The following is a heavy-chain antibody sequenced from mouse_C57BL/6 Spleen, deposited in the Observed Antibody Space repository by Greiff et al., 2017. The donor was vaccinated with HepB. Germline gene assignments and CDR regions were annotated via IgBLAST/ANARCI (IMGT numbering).Heavy chain of an antibody. J-gene: IGHJ3*01. CDR2: ISSGGDYI. D-gene: IGHD2-3*01. CDR3: TREKVEYDKGAWFAY. V-gene: IGHV5-9-1*02. Sequence: EVKLMESGEGLVKPGGSLKLSCAASGFTFSSYAMSWVRQTPEKRLEWVAYISSGGDYIYYADTVKGRFTISRDNARNTLYLQMSSLKSEDTAMYYCTREKVEYDKGAWFAYWGQGTLVTVSA. CDR1: GFTFSSYA.